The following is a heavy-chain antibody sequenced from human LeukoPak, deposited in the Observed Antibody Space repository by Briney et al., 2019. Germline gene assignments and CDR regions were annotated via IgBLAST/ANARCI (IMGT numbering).Heavy chain of an antibody. V-gene: IGHV1-69*13. D-gene: IGHD3-9*01. CDR1: GGTFSSYA. CDR2: IIPIFGTA. J-gene: IGHJ4*02. CDR3: ARGAGYYDILTGYYKGYLDY. Sequence: SVRVSCKASGGTFSSYAISWVRQAPGQGLEWMGGIIPIFGTANYAQKFQGRVTITADESTSTAYMELSSLRSEDTAVYYCARGAGYYDILTGYYKGYLDYWGQGTLVSVSS.